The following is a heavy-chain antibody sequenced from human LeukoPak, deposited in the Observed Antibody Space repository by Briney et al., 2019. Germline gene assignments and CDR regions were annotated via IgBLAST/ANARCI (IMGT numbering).Heavy chain of an antibody. V-gene: IGHV4-34*01. CDR3: AREEIDKGYFDY. CDR1: GESFSGYY. Sequence: SSETLSLTCAVYGESFSGYYWSWIRQPPGKGLEWIGEINHSGSTNYNPSLKSRVTISVDTSKNQFSLKLSSVTAADTAVYYCAREEIDKGYFDYWGQGTLVTVSS. D-gene: IGHD3-9*01. CDR2: INHSGST. J-gene: IGHJ4*02.